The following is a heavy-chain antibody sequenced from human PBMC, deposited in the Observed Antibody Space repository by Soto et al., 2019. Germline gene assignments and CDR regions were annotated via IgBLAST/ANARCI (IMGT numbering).Heavy chain of an antibody. CDR2: TYYRSKWYN. CDR1: GDSVSSNSAA. J-gene: IGHJ5*02. CDR3: ARDYWYNWNYAALNWFDP. D-gene: IGHD1-7*01. Sequence: SQTLSLTCAISGDSVSSNSAAWNWIRQSPSRGLEWLGRTYYRSKWYNDYAVSVKSRITINPDTSKNQFSLQLNSVTPEDTAVYYCARDYWYNWNYAALNWFDPWGQGTLVTVSS. V-gene: IGHV6-1*01.